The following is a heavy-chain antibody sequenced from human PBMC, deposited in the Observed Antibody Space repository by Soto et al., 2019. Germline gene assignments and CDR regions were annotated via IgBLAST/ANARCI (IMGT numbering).Heavy chain of an antibody. CDR2: ISAYNGNT. J-gene: IGHJ4*02. D-gene: IGHD6-13*01. V-gene: IGHV1-18*04. CDR1: GYTFTSYG. Sequence: QVQLVQSGAEVKKPGASVKVSCKASGYTFTSYGISWVRQAPGQGLEWMGWISAYNGNTNYAQKLQGRVTMTTGTSTSTAYMELRSLRSDDTAVYYCARDVPSGTRPVPFDYWGQGTLVTVSS. CDR3: ARDVPSGTRPVPFDY.